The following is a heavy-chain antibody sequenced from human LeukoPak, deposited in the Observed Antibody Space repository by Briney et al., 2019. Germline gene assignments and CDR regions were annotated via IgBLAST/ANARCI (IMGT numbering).Heavy chain of an antibody. V-gene: IGHV3-33*01. CDR1: GFTFSNCG. CDR3: VRGGFGHAMDV. Sequence: GGSLRLSCAASGFTFSNCGMHWVRQAPGKGLEWVAVIWYDGSYKYYADSVKGRFTISRDNAKNTLYLQMTSLGAEDTAVYYCVRGGFGHAMDVWGQGTTVTVSS. D-gene: IGHD3-10*01. CDR2: IWYDGSYK. J-gene: IGHJ6*02.